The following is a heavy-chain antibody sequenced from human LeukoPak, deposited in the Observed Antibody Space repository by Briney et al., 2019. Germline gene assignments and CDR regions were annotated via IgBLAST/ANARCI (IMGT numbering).Heavy chain of an antibody. D-gene: IGHD6-6*01. Sequence: SETLSLTCAVYGGSFSGYYWSWIRQPPGKGLEWIGEINHSGSTNYNPSLKSRVTISVDTSKNQFSLKLSSVTAADTAVYYCARGEIEYGSSSFDYWGQGTLVTVSS. CDR1: GGSFSGYY. V-gene: IGHV4-34*01. CDR2: INHSGST. CDR3: ARGEIEYGSSSFDY. J-gene: IGHJ4*02.